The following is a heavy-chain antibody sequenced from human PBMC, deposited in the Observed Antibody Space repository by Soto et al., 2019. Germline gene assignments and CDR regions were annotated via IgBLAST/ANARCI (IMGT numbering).Heavy chain of an antibody. Sequence: SETLSLTCTVSGGSISSGDYYWSWIRQPPGKGLEWIGYIYYSGSTYYNPSLKSRVTISVDTSKNQFSLKLSSVTAADTAVYYCARVHSVAGTFDPWGQGTLVTVSS. D-gene: IGHD6-19*01. CDR3: ARVHSVAGTFDP. CDR1: GGSISSGDYY. V-gene: IGHV4-30-4*01. CDR2: IYYSGST. J-gene: IGHJ5*02.